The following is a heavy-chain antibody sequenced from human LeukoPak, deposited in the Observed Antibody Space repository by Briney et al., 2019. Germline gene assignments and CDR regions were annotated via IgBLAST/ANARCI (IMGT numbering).Heavy chain of an antibody. J-gene: IGHJ4*02. V-gene: IGHV1-8*02. CDR1: GYTFTGYY. CDR2: MNPNSGNT. CDR3: ASGRTTMVYDY. D-gene: IGHD5-18*01. Sequence: ASVKVSCKASGYTFTGYYMHWVRQATGQGLEWMGWMNPNSGNTGYAQKFQGRVTMTRNTSISTAYMELSSLRSEDTAVYYCASGRTTMVYDYWGQGTLVTVSS.